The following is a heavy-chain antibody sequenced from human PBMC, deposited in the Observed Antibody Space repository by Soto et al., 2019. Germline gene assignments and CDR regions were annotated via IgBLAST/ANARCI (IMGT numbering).Heavy chain of an antibody. CDR2: IIPIFGTA. CDR3: ARENSNYSYYGMDV. D-gene: IGHD4-4*01. Sequence: SVKVSCKASGYTFTSYGISWVRQAPGQGLEWMGGIIPIFGTANYAQKFQGRVTITADESTSTAYMELSSLRSEDTAVYYCARENSNYSYYGMDVWGQGTTVTVSS. J-gene: IGHJ6*02. CDR1: GYTFTSYG. V-gene: IGHV1-69*13.